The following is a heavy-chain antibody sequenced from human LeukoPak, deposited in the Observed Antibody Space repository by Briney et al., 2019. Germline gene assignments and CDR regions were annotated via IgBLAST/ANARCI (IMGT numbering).Heavy chain of an antibody. CDR2: ISSSSSYI. Sequence: PGGSLRLSCAASGFTFSSYSMNWVRQAPGKGLEWVSSISSSSSYIYYADSVKGRFTISRDNAKNSLYLQMNSLKTEDTAVYYCTTVNSSGWPYYYYMDVWGKGTTVTVSS. CDR1: GFTFSSYS. V-gene: IGHV3-21*03. CDR3: TTVNSSGWPYYYYMDV. D-gene: IGHD6-19*01. J-gene: IGHJ6*03.